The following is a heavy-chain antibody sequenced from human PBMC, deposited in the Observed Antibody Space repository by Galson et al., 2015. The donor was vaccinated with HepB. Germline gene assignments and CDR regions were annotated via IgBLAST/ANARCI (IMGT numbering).Heavy chain of an antibody. CDR1: GGTFSIYA. CDR3: ARDQGWIFGVVIMATDAFDI. D-gene: IGHD3-3*01. Sequence: SVKVSCKASGGTFSIYAISWVRQAPGQGLEWMGGIIPIFGTANYAQKFQGRVTITADKSTSTAYMELSSLRSEDTAVYYCARDQGWIFGVVIMATDAFDIWGQGTMVTVSS. J-gene: IGHJ3*02. CDR2: IIPIFGTA. V-gene: IGHV1-69*06.